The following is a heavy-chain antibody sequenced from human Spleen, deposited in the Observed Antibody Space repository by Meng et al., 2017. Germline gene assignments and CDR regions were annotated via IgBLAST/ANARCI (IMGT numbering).Heavy chain of an antibody. D-gene: IGHD4-11*01. V-gene: IGHV4-34*01. CDR3: ARGPTTMAHDFDY. Sequence: QVQLQQWGPGLLKPSETLSLTCAVSGGSFSDYYWSWIRQPPGKGLEWIGEINHSGSTNYNPSLESRATISVDTSQNNLSLKLSSVTAADSAVYYCARGPTTMAHDFDYWGQGTLVTVSS. J-gene: IGHJ4*02. CDR2: INHSGST. CDR1: GGSFSDYY.